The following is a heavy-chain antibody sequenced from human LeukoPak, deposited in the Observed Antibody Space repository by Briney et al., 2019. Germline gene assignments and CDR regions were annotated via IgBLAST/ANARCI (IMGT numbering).Heavy chain of an antibody. CDR3: ARRFNYYDSSGYYEGFYFDY. D-gene: IGHD3-22*01. V-gene: IGHV1-18*01. Sequence: DSVEVSCKASGYTFTSYGISWVRQAPGQGLKWMGWISAYAQKFQGRVTMTTDTSTSTACMELRSLRSDDTAGYYCARRFNYYDSSGYYEGFYFDYWGQGTLVTVSS. CDR1: GYTFTSYG. CDR2: ISAY. J-gene: IGHJ4*02.